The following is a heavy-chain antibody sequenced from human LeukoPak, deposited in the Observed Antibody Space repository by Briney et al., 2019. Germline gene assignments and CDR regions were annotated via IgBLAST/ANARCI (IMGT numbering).Heavy chain of an antibody. J-gene: IGHJ3*02. D-gene: IGHD6-13*01. V-gene: IGHV3-23*01. CDR1: GFTFSSYA. CDR2: ISGSGGST. CDR3: AKDRRGKSIAAAGASGI. Sequence: GGSLRLSCAASGFTFSSYAVSWVRQAPGKGLEWVSAISGSGGSTYYADSVKGRFTISRDNSKNTLYLQMNSLRAEDTAVYYCAKDRRGKSIAAAGASGIWGQGTMVTVSS.